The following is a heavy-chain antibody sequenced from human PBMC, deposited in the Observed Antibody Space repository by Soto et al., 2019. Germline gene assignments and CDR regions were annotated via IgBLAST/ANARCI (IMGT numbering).Heavy chain of an antibody. J-gene: IGHJ6*02. CDR1: GGSVSSGGYY. D-gene: IGHD2-2*01. Sequence: SETLSLTCTVSGGSVSSGGYYWSWIRQHPGKGLEWIGYIYYSGSTYYNPSLKSRVTISVDTSKNQFSLKLSSVTAADTAVYYCARRCRSTSCPDYYYGMDVWGQGTTVTVYS. CDR3: ARRCRSTSCPDYYYGMDV. CDR2: IYYSGST. V-gene: IGHV4-31*03.